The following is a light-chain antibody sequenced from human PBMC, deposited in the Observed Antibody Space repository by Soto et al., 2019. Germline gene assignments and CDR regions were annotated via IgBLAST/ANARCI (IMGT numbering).Light chain of an antibody. J-gene: IGKJ3*01. CDR1: QSISSY. Sequence: DIQMTQSPSSLSASVGDRVTITCRASQSISSYLNWYQHKPGKAPKLLIYAASSLHSGVPSRFSGSGSGTDFTLTISSLQPEDFATYYCQQSYSTLGTFGPGTKVDIK. CDR3: QQSYSTLGT. CDR2: AAS. V-gene: IGKV1-39*01.